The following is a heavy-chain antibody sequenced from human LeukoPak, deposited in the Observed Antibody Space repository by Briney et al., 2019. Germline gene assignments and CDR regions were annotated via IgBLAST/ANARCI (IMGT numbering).Heavy chain of an antibody. CDR2: IIPIFGTA. Sequence: SVKVSCKASGGTFSSYAISWVRQAPGQGLEWMGGIIPIFGTANYAQKFQGRVTITTDESTSTAYMELSSLRSEDTAVYYCANSRGYYIRYNWFDPWGQGTLVTVSS. CDR3: ANSRGYYIRYNWFDP. J-gene: IGHJ5*02. V-gene: IGHV1-69*05. D-gene: IGHD3-22*01. CDR1: GGTFSSYA.